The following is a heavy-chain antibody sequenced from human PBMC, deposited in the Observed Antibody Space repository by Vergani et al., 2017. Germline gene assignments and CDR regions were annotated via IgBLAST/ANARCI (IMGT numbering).Heavy chain of an antibody. V-gene: IGHV3-53*04. CDR1: GFTVSSNY. Sequence: EVQLVESGGGLVQPGGSLRLSCAASGFTVSSNYMSWVRQAPGKGLEWVSVIYSGGSTYYAAPVKGRFTISRHNSKNTLYLQMNSLSAGDTAVYYCAKANPRNSGYDYLYGYHAMDVWGQGATVTVAS. CDR2: IYSGGST. J-gene: IGHJ6*02. CDR3: AKANPRNSGYDYLYGYHAMDV. D-gene: IGHD5-12*01.